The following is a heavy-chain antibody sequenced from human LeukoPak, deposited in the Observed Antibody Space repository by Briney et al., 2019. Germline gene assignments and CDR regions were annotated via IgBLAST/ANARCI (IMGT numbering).Heavy chain of an antibody. CDR2: INPNSGGT. CDR3: ARDGSYSSSLFYFDY. CDR1: GYTFTGYY. V-gene: IGHV1-2*02. D-gene: IGHD6-6*01. J-gene: IGHJ4*02. Sequence: GASVKVSCKASGYTFTGYYMHWVRQAHGQGLEWMGWINPNSGGTNYAQKFQGRVTMTRDTSISTAYMELSRLRSDDTAVYYCARDGSYSSSLFYFDYWGQGTLVTVSS.